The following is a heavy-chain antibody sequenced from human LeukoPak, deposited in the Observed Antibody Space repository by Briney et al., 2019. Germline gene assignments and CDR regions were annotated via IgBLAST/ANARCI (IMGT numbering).Heavy chain of an antibody. D-gene: IGHD3-10*01. J-gene: IGHJ4*02. CDR3: ARDPRGSGSYYPFDY. CDR2: IYYSGST. CDR1: GGSISSGDYY. V-gene: IGHV4-30-4*08. Sequence: PSQTLSLTCTVSGGSISSGDYYWSWIRQPPGKGLEWIGYIYYSGSTYYNPSLKSRVTISVDTSKNQFSLKLSSVTAADTAVYYCARDPRGSGSYYPFDYWGQGTLVTVSS.